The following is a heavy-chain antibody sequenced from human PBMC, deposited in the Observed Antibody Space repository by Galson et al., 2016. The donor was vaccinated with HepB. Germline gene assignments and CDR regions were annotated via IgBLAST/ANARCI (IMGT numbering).Heavy chain of an antibody. CDR2: IYYSGGST. V-gene: IGHV4-59*01. Sequence: SETLSLTCTVSGVSLSSYYWSWIRQPPGKGLEWIGYIYYSGGSTNYNPSLKSRVTISVDTLKNQFSLKLSSVTAADTAVYFCARVRIAVAENSYFCDSWGQGTLVTVSS. CDR1: GVSLSSYY. D-gene: IGHD6-19*01. CDR3: ARVRIAVAENSYFCDS. J-gene: IGHJ4*02.